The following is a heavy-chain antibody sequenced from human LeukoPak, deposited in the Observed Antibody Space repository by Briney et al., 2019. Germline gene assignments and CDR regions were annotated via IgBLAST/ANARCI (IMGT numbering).Heavy chain of an antibody. J-gene: IGHJ4*02. CDR1: GFTFSSYS. Sequence: GGSLRLSCAASGFTFSSYSMNWVRQAPGKGLEWVSSISGSSSYIYYADSVKGRFTISRDNAKNSLYLQTNSLRDEDTAVYYCARDPSGSYSFYFDYWGQGTLVTVSS. CDR3: ARDPSGSYSFYFDY. D-gene: IGHD1-26*01. CDR2: ISGSSSYI. V-gene: IGHV3-21*01.